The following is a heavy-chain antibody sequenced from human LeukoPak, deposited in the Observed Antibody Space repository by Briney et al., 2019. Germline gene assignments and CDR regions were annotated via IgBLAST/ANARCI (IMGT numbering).Heavy chain of an antibody. CDR1: GFTFSSYA. J-gene: IGHJ4*02. V-gene: IGHV3-30*04. CDR3: AKALDYGIDY. Sequence: GRSLRLSCAASGFTFSSYAMHWVRQAPGKGLEWVAVISYDGSNKYYADSVKGRFTISRDNSKNTLYLQMNSLRAEDTAVYYCAKALDYGIDYWGQGTLVTVSS. D-gene: IGHD4/OR15-4a*01. CDR2: ISYDGSNK.